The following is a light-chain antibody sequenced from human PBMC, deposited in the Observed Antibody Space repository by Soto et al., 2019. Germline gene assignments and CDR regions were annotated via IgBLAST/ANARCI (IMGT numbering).Light chain of an antibody. CDR3: GTWDSSLNALV. CDR2: DNS. J-gene: IGLJ2*01. V-gene: IGLV1-51*01. CDR1: TSNIGSHS. Sequence: QSVLTQPPSVSAAPGQKVTISCSGSTSNIGSHSVCWYQQLAGTAPKLLIFDNSNRPSGIPDRFSGSKSGTSATLGITGLLTGDEADYICGTWDSSLNALVFGRGTKLTVL.